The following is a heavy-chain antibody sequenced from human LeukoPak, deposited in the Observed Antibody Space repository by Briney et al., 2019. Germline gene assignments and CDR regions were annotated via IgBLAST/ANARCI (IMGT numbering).Heavy chain of an antibody. Sequence: GGSLRLSCAASGFTFSRYGMHWVRQAPGKGLEWVAVISYDGSNKYYVDSVKGRFTISKDNSKNTLYLQMDSLRAEDTAVYYCAKDRDILTGYLDYWGQGTLVTVSS. V-gene: IGHV3-30*18. J-gene: IGHJ4*02. CDR1: GFTFSRYG. D-gene: IGHD3-9*01. CDR2: ISYDGSNK. CDR3: AKDRDILTGYLDY.